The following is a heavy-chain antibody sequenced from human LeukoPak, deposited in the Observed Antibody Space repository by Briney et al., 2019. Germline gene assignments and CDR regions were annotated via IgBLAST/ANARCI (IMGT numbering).Heavy chain of an antibody. J-gene: IGHJ6*04. V-gene: IGHV3-21*01. Sequence: GGSLRLSCAASGFTFSSYSMNWVRQAPGKGLEWVSSISSSSSYIYYADSVKGRCTISRDNAKNSLYLQMNSLRAEDTAVYYCARDLFDGSGSSYYYGMDVWGKGTTVTVSS. CDR2: ISSSSSYI. D-gene: IGHD3-10*01. CDR3: ARDLFDGSGSSYYYGMDV. CDR1: GFTFSSYS.